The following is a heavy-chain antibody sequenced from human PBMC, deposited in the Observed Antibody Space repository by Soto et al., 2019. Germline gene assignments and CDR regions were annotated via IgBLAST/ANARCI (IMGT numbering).Heavy chain of an antibody. CDR3: ARPVVVAAYKYHWFDP. Sequence: SETLSLTCAVYGGSFSGYYWSWIRQPPGKGLEWIGEINHSGSTNYNPSLKSRVTISVDTSKNQFSLKLSSVTAADTAVYYCARPVVVAAYKYHWFDPWGQGTLVTVSS. J-gene: IGHJ5*02. CDR2: INHSGST. CDR1: GGSFSGYY. D-gene: IGHD2-15*01. V-gene: IGHV4-34*01.